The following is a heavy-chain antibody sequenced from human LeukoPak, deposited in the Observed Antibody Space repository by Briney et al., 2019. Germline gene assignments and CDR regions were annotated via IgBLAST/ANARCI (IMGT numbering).Heavy chain of an antibody. V-gene: IGHV5-10-1*01. CDR1: GYSFTTYW. CDR2: INPSDSYA. Sequence: GESLKISCKGSGYSFTTYWFSWVGQMPGKGLEGMGRINPSDSYANYSTSFQGHVTISADKSISTAYLQWSSLKSSDAAMYYCAIAGYSSGWYGVDYWGQGGLVSASS. CDR3: AIAGYSSGWYGVDY. D-gene: IGHD6-19*01. J-gene: IGHJ4*02.